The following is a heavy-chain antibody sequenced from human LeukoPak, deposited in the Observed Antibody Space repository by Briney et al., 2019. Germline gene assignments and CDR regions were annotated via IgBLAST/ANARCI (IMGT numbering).Heavy chain of an antibody. CDR3: ARGDSSGPDYYYYMDV. CDR2: ISSSASII. Sequence: PGGAPRLPRAASGFPFCVYEMKWVRPAPGEGLGWVSYISSSASIIYYSDSVKGRFTISRDNAKNSLYLQMNSLRDEDTAVYYCARGDSSGPDYYYYMDVWGKGTTVTISS. D-gene: IGHD6-19*01. CDR1: GFPFCVYE. V-gene: IGHV3-48*03. J-gene: IGHJ6*03.